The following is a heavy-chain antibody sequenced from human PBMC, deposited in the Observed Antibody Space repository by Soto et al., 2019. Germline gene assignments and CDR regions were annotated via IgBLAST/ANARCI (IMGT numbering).Heavy chain of an antibody. CDR1: GFTFSSFE. V-gene: IGHV3-48*03. CDR3: AREGALHLDALDI. CDR2: ISSSGDSI. J-gene: IGHJ3*02. D-gene: IGHD3-16*01. Sequence: EVKVVESGGGLVQPGGSLRLSCAASGFTFSSFEMNWVRQAPGKGLEWVSYISSSGDSINYADSVKGRFTISRDNAQTSLYLQMNSLRVEDTAVYYCAREGALHLDALDIWGQGTMVTVSS.